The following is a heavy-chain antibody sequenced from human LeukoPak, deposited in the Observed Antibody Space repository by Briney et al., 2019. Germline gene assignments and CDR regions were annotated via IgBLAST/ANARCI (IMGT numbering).Heavy chain of an antibody. D-gene: IGHD6-13*01. V-gene: IGHV3-73*01. CDR3: TSLVPVTYYYGMDV. CDR1: GLTFSGSA. CDR2: IRSKANSYAT. J-gene: IGHJ6*02. Sequence: GGSLRLSCAASGLTFSGSAMHWVRQASGKGLEWVGRIRSKANSYATAYAASVKGRFTISRDDSKNTAYLQMNSLKTEDTAVYYCTSLVPVTYYYGMDVWGQGTTVTVSS.